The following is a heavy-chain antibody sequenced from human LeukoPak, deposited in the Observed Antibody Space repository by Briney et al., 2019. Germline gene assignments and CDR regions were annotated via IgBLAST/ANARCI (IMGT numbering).Heavy chain of an antibody. Sequence: ASVKVSCKASGGTFSSYAISWVRQAPGQGLEWMGGIIPIFGTANYAQKFQGRVTITADESTSTAYMEPSSLRSEDTAVYYCARDHRDLYYFDYWGQGTLVTVSS. J-gene: IGHJ4*02. CDR1: GGTFSSYA. D-gene: IGHD1-14*01. V-gene: IGHV1-69*01. CDR2: IIPIFGTA. CDR3: ARDHRDLYYFDY.